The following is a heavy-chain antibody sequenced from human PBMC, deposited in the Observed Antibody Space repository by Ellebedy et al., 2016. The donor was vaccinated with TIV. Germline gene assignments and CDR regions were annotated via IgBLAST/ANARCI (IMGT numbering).Heavy chain of an antibody. Sequence: SETLSLTCAVYGGSFSGYYWSWIRQPPGKGLEWIGEINHSGSTYYNPSLKSRVTISVDTSKNQFSLKLSSVTAADTAVYYCARRGRLFDYWGQGTLVTVSS. V-gene: IGHV4-34*01. D-gene: IGHD6-25*01. J-gene: IGHJ4*02. CDR1: GGSFSGYY. CDR2: INHSGST. CDR3: ARRGRLFDY.